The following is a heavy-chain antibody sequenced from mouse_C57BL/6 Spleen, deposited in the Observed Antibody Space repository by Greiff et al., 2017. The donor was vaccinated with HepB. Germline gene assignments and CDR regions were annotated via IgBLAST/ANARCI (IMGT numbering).Heavy chain of an antibody. CDR3: ARGYSNYAMDY. CDR2: INPSTGGT. D-gene: IGHD2-5*01. V-gene: IGHV1-42*01. J-gene: IGHJ4*01. CDR1: GYSFTGYY. Sequence: EVQGVESGPELVKPGASVKISCKASGYSFTGYYMNWVKQSPEKSLEWIGEINPSTGGTTYNQKFKAKATLTVDKSSSTAYMQRKSLTSEDSAVYYCARGYSNYAMDYWGQGTSVTVSS.